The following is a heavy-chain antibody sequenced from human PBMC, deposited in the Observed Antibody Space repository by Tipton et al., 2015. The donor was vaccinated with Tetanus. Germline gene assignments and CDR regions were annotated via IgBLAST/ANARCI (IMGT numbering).Heavy chain of an antibody. D-gene: IGHD2-2*01. CDR1: GNTFSDYD. J-gene: IGHJ3*01. V-gene: IGHV1-8*01. CDR2: MNPNSGKT. Sequence: QVQLVQSGTEVKKPGASVKVSCKASGNTFSDYDIEWVRQATGQGLEWMGYMNPNSGKTGYGQKFKGRVTMTRDTSISTAYMELNSLTSEDSGIYSCARYCVSNRCQRGAFDVWGQGTMVIVS. CDR3: ARYCVSNRCQRGAFDV.